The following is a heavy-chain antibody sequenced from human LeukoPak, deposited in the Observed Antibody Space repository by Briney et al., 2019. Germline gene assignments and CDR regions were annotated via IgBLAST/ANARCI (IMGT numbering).Heavy chain of an antibody. D-gene: IGHD3-22*01. Sequence: GGSLRLSCATSGFSFSSYGMHWVRQAPGKGLEWVAVIWYDGSNKYYADSVKGRFTISRDNSKNSLYLQMNSLRTEDTALYYCAKVLGYYDSSGYYQEGGFDYWGQGTLVTVSS. CDR3: AKVLGYYDSSGYYQEGGFDY. V-gene: IGHV3-33*03. J-gene: IGHJ4*02. CDR1: GFSFSSYG. CDR2: IWYDGSNK.